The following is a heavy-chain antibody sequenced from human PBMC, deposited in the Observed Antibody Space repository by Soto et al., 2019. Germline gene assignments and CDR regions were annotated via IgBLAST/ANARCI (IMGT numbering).Heavy chain of an antibody. Sequence: QVQVQQSGPGLVKPSETLSLTCTVSSGPSKSHNWGWIRQPPGRGLEWIGYVYDTWSTSYNPSLKXXVXXSAATSTNRISLTLRFVTAADTAVYYCVRQGIGFLHGLVDVWGQGTTVIVSS. CDR2: VYDTWST. CDR1: SGPSKSHN. D-gene: IGHD3-10*01. V-gene: IGHV4-59*08. CDR3: VRQGIGFLHGLVDV. J-gene: IGHJ6*01.